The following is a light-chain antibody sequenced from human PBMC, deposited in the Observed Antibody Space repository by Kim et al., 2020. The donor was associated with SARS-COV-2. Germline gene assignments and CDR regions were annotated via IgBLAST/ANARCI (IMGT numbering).Light chain of an antibody. CDR3: CSYAGTFTWV. V-gene: IGLV2-11*01. CDR1: SSDVDDYDF. CDR2: DVS. Sequence: QSALTQPRSVSGSPGQSVTISCTGTSSDVDDYDFVSWYQQLPGKAPKLILYDVSKRSSGVPDRFSGSRSGDTASLTISGLLAEDEATYSCCSYAGTFTWVFGGGTQLTVL. J-gene: IGLJ3*02.